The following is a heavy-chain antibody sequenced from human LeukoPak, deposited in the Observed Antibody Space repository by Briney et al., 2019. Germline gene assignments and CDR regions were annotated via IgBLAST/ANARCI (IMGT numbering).Heavy chain of an antibody. CDR3: VRHISTNTGYFDS. J-gene: IGHJ4*02. Sequence: SETLSLTCTVSGDSINSHSYYWGWIRQPPGKGLEWIGSVYYDGTSYSNPSLKSRVAVFVDTSRDQFSLDLSFVTAADTALYYCVRHISTNTGYFDSCGQGTLVSVFS. CDR1: GDSINSHSYY. CDR2: VYYDGTS. D-gene: IGHD5-24*01. V-gene: IGHV4-39*01.